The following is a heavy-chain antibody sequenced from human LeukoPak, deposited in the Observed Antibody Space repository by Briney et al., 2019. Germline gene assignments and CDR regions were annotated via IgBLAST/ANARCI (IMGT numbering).Heavy chain of an antibody. J-gene: IGHJ4*02. V-gene: IGHV3-23*01. CDR1: EFDFSTHA. CDR3: ANEIRPNDY. D-gene: IGHD4-17*01. Sequence: GGSLRLSCATSEFDFSTHAMTWVRQAPGKGLEWVSAISISGTKTYYADSVKGRFTISRDNSKNTLYLQMYSLRAEDTAVYYCANEIRPNDYWGQGTLVTVSS. CDR2: ISISGTKT.